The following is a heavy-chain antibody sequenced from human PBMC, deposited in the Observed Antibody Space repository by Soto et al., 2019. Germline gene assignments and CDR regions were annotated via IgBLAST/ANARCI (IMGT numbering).Heavy chain of an antibody. J-gene: IGHJ4*02. CDR3: AKDRHITMVRGVEYYFDY. V-gene: IGHV3-30*18. CDR2: ISYDGSNK. CDR1: GFTFSSYG. D-gene: IGHD3-10*01. Sequence: GGSLRLSCAASGFTFSSYGMHWVRQAPGKGLEWVAVISYDGSNKYYADSVKGRFTISRDNSKNTLYLQMNSLRAEDTAVYYCAKDRHITMVRGVEYYFDYWGQGTLVTVSS.